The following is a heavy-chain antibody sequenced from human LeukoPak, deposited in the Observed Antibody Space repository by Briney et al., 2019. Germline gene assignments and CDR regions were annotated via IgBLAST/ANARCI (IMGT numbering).Heavy chain of an antibody. CDR1: GGSISSGGYY. J-gene: IGHJ2*01. CDR2: IYYSGST. Sequence: PSETLSLTCTVPGGSISSGGYYWSWIRQHPGKGLEWIGYIYYSGSTYYNPSLKSRVTISVDTSKNQFSLKLSSVTAADTAVYYCARLTVLGHHFDLWGRGTLVTVSS. CDR3: ARLTVLGHHFDL. V-gene: IGHV4-31*03. D-gene: IGHD2-8*01.